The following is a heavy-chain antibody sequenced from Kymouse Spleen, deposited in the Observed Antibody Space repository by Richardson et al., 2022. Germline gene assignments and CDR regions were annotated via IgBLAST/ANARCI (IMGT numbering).Heavy chain of an antibody. CDR3: AKVADGSYFDY. J-gene: IGHJ4*02. CDR2: ISWNSGSI. D-gene: IGHD1-26*01. CDR1: GFTFDDYA. V-gene: IGHV3-9*01. Sequence: EVQLVESGGGLVQPGRSLRLSCAASGFTFDDYAMHWVRQAPGKGLEWVSGISWNSGSIGYADSVKGRFTISRDNAKNSLYLQMNSLRAEDTALYYCAKVADGSYFDYWGQGTLVTVSS.